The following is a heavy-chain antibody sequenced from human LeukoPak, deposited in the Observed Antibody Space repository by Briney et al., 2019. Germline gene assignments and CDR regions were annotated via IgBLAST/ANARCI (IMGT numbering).Heavy chain of an antibody. CDR2: ISSSGSIM. D-gene: IGHD6-6*01. Sequence: GGSLRLSCAASGLSFSRFEMNWVRQAPGKGLESVSYISSSGSIMYSADSVKGGFTISRDNCRNSLYLQMNSLRAEDTAIYYCSGQYSSSSVVDYWGQGTLVTVSS. V-gene: IGHV3-48*03. CDR1: GLSFSRFE. J-gene: IGHJ4*02. CDR3: SGQYSSSSVVDY.